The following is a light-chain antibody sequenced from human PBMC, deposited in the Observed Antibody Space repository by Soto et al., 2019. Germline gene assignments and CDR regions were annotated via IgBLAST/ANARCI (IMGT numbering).Light chain of an antibody. CDR3: CSYAGSSTFVV. Sequence: QSVLTQPASVSGSPGQSITISCTGTSSDVGSYNLVSWYQQHPGKAPKLMIYEGTKRPSGVSNRFSASKSGNTASLTISGLQAEDEAAYYCCSYAGSSTFVVFGGGTKFTVL. CDR1: SSDVGSYNL. J-gene: IGLJ2*01. V-gene: IGLV2-23*03. CDR2: EGT.